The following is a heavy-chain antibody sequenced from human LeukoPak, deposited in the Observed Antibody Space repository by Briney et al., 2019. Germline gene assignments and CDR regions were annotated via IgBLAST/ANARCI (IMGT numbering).Heavy chain of an antibody. J-gene: IGHJ4*02. Sequence: SETLSLTCTVSGVSISSSNSYWGWIRQPPGKGLEWIGSIYYTGNTYYNASLKSQVSISIDTSKNQFSLKLTSVTAADTAVYYCARQTGSGLFILPGGQGTLVTVSS. CDR2: IYYTGNT. V-gene: IGHV4-39*01. CDR1: GVSISSSNSY. D-gene: IGHD3/OR15-3a*01. CDR3: ARQTGSGLFILP.